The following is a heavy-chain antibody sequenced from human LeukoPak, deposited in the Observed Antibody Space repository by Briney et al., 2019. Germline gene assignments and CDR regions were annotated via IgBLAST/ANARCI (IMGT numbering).Heavy chain of an antibody. CDR3: ARRVGAGYCTNGVCYTPFDY. Sequence: SVKVSCKASGGTFSSYAISWVRQAPGQGLEWMGGIIPIFGTANYAQKFQGRVTITADESTSTAYMELSSLRSEDTAVYYCARRVGAGYCTNGVCYTPFDYWGQGTLVTVSS. J-gene: IGHJ4*02. CDR1: GGTFSSYA. V-gene: IGHV1-69*13. D-gene: IGHD2-8*01. CDR2: IIPIFGTA.